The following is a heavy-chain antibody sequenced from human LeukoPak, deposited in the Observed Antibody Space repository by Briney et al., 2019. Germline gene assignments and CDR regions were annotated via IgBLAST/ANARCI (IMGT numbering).Heavy chain of an antibody. CDR3: ARDGRLKGEVVPYYYYGMDV. D-gene: IGHD3-22*01. Sequence: ASVKVSCKASGYTFTSYAMNWVRQAPGQGLEWMGWINTNTGNPTYAQGFTGRFVFSLDTSVSTAYLQISSLKAEDTAVYYCARDGRLKGEVVPYYYYGMDVWGQGTTVTVSS. CDR1: GYTFTSYA. J-gene: IGHJ6*02. V-gene: IGHV7-4-1*02. CDR2: INTNTGNP.